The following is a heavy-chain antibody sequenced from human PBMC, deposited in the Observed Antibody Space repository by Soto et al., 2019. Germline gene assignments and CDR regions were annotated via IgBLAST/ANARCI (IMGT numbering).Heavy chain of an antibody. D-gene: IGHD1-7*01. Sequence: SETLSLTCTVSGGSVSSGSYYWSWIRQPPGKGLEWIGYIYCSGSTNYNPSLKSRVTISVDTSKNQFSLKLSSVTAADTAVYYCARAGVTGTTRDYWGQGTLVTVSS. CDR2: IYCSGST. J-gene: IGHJ4*02. CDR3: ARAGVTGTTRDY. V-gene: IGHV4-61*01. CDR1: GGSVSSGSYY.